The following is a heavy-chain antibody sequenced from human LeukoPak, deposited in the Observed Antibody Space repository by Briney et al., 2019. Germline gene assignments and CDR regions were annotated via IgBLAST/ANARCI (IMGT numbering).Heavy chain of an antibody. D-gene: IGHD5-18*01. CDR3: ARDVGGIQLL. V-gene: IGHV4-59*01. J-gene: IGHJ4*02. Sequence: SETLSLTCTVSGGSISSYYWSWIRQPPGKGLEWIGYIYYSGGTNYNPSLKSRVTISVDTSKNQFSLKLSSVTAADTAVYYCARDVGGIQLLWGQGTLVTVSS. CDR1: GGSISSYY. CDR2: IYYSGGT.